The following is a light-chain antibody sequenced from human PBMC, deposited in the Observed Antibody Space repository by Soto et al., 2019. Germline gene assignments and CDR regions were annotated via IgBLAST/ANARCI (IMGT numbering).Light chain of an antibody. CDR3: QQYNNWPTWT. CDR2: GAS. V-gene: IGKV3-15*01. CDR1: QSVSSN. J-gene: IGKJ1*01. Sequence: EIVMTQSPATLSVSPGERATRSCRGSQSVSSNLAWYQQKPGQAPRLLIYGASTRATGIPARFSGSGSGTEFTLTISSLQSEDFAVYYCQQYNNWPTWTFGQGTKVDI.